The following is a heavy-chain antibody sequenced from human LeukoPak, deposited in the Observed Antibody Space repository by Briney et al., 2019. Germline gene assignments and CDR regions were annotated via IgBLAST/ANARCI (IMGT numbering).Heavy chain of an antibody. J-gene: IGHJ4*02. V-gene: IGHV4-59*01. CDR2: IYYSGST. CDR1: GGSLSSYY. CDR3: ARTPDVTRWLQPFDY. Sequence: PSETLSPTCTVSGGSLSSYYWSWIRQPPGKGLEWIGYIYYSGSTNYNPSLKSRVTISVDTSKNQFSLRLSSVTAADTAFYYCARTPDVTRWLQPFDYWGQGILVTVSS. D-gene: IGHD5-24*01.